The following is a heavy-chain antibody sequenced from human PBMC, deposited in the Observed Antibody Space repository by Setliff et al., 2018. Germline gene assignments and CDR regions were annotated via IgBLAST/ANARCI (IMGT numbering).Heavy chain of an antibody. J-gene: IGHJ4*02. CDR2: VYYSGTA. D-gene: IGHD5-12*01. CDR3: ARGGTFRYFDF. V-gene: IGHV4-59*01. CDR1: DGSLSTYY. Sequence: TSETLSLTCTVSDGSLSTYYWSWIRQPPGKGLEFIGYVYYSGTANYSPSLRSRLTISVDTSKNQFSLKLRSVTAADTAVYYCARGGTFRYFDFWGQVAPVTVSS.